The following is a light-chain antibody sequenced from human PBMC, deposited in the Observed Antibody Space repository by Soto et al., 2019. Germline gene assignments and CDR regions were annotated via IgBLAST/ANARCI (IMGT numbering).Light chain of an antibody. CDR3: LQFGTSPPAFT. V-gene: IGKV3-20*01. CDR1: QSVDSRF. CDR2: GTS. Sequence: ESMLTQSPGTLSLSPGERATLSCRASQSVDSRFLTWYQQKPGQTPRLLIYGTSIRATGIPDRFSGSGSGTEFTLIISRVEPEDSGVYYCLQFGTSPPAFTFGQGTKLEI. J-gene: IGKJ2*01.